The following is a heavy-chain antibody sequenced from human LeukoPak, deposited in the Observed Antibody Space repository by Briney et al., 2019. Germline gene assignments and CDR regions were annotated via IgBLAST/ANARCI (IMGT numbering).Heavy chain of an antibody. Sequence: GGSLRLSCAASGFTFSSYAMHWVRQAPGKGLEWVAVISYDGSNKYYADSVKGRFTISRDNSKNTLYLQMNSLRAEDTAVYYCARDLVWVVVVPAANLDSWGQGTLVTVSS. D-gene: IGHD2-2*01. J-gene: IGHJ4*02. CDR3: ARDLVWVVVVPAANLDS. V-gene: IGHV3-30*04. CDR1: GFTFSSYA. CDR2: ISYDGSNK.